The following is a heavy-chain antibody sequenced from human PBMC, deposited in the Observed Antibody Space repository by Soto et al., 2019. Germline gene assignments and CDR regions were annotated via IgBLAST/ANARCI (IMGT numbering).Heavy chain of an antibody. J-gene: IGHJ6*02. V-gene: IGHV1-69*04. CDR3: ARDHSGYEPSMDV. Sequence: GASVKVSCKASGGTFSSYTISWVRQAPGQGLEWMGRIIPILGIANYAQKFQGRVTITADKSTSTAYMELSRLRSEDTAVYYCARDHSGYEPSMDVWGQGTTVTVSS. D-gene: IGHD5-12*01. CDR1: GGTFSSYT. CDR2: IIPILGIA.